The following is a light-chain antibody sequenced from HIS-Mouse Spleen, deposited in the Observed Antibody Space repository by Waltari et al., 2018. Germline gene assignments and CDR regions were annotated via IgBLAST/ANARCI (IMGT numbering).Light chain of an antibody. CDR2: EVS. J-gene: IGLJ2*01. V-gene: IGLV2-8*01. CDR1: SSDVGGYNY. Sequence: QSALTQPPSASGSPGQSVTISCTGTSSDVGGYNYVSWYQQHPGKAPKLMIYEVSKRPSGVPVRCSGSKSGNTASLTVSGLQAEDEADYYCSSYAGSNNLVFGGGTKLTVL. CDR3: SSYAGSNNLV.